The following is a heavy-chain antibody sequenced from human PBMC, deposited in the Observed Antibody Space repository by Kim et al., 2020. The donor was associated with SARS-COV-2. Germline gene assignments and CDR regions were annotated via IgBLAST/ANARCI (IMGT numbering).Heavy chain of an antibody. CDR2: VNAANDQT. V-gene: IGHV1-3*01. J-gene: IGHJ4*02. CDR3: VRDMNPTVYDY. CDR1: GYTFKTYP. D-gene: IGHD3-16*01. Sequence: ASVKVSCKASGYTFKTYPIHWLRQAPGQTLEWMGWVNAANDQTKYSQKFQGRITISRDTSAKTAYMELRSLTTKDTAFYYCVRDMNPTVYDYCGQGTLVT.